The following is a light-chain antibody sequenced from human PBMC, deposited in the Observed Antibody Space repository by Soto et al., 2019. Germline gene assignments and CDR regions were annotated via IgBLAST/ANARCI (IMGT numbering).Light chain of an antibody. CDR1: GSDVGGYNY. CDR2: EVS. J-gene: IGLJ1*01. Sequence: QSALTQPASVSGSPGQSITISCTGTGSDVGGYNYVSWYQQHPGKAPKLMIYEVSNRPSGVSNRFSGSKSGNTASLSISGLQAEDEADYHCSSYTSSTTLYVFGTGTKLTVL. CDR3: SSYTSSTTLYV. V-gene: IGLV2-14*01.